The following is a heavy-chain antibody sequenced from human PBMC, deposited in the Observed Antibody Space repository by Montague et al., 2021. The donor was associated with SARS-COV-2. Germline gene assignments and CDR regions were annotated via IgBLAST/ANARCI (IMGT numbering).Heavy chain of an antibody. CDR3: ARGGVWVGVDNSDY. D-gene: IGHD3-10*01. CDR1: GFTFSGYA. V-gene: IGHV3-30*04. J-gene: IGHJ4*02. Sequence: SLRLSCAASGFTFSGYAMHWVRQAPGKGLEWVAVISFDGSNAWYADSVKGRFTISRDNSKNKVYLQMNSLRAEDTAVYYCARGGVWVGVDNSDYWGQGTLVTVSS. CDR2: ISFDGSNA.